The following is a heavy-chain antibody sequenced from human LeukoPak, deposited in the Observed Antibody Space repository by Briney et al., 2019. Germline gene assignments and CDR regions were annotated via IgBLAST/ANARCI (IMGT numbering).Heavy chain of an antibody. CDR3: ARGTDTKPFWSGYWVDV. J-gene: IGHJ6*02. D-gene: IGHD3-3*01. V-gene: IGHV3-30*03. CDR2: ISYDESNK. CDR1: GFTFSTSA. Sequence: GGSLRLSCAASGFTFSTSAMPWVRQAPGKGLDWVAVISYDESNKYYADSVKGRFTISRDNSKNTLYLQMNSLRGEDTAMYHCARGTDTKPFWSGYWVDVWGQGTTVTVSS.